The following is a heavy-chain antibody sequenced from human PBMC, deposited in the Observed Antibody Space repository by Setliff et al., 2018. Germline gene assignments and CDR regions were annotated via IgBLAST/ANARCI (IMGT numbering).Heavy chain of an antibody. CDR3: ASGVPREYYDSSGSSMLDY. J-gene: IGHJ4*02. CDR1: GASISSGTYY. D-gene: IGHD3-22*01. CDR2: IHYRGTT. V-gene: IGHV4-39*01. Sequence: SETLSLTCTVSGASISSGTYYWAWIRQPPGKGLEWIGRIHYRGTTYSNASLASRLTISVDTAKNQFSLKLTSVTAADTAVYYCASGVPREYYDSSGSSMLDYWGQGTLVTAPQ.